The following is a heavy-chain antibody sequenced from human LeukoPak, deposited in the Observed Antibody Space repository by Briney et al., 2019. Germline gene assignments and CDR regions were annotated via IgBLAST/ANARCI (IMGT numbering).Heavy chain of an antibody. CDR3: ARRPRDSSGYYLGAFHD. Sequence: GGSLRLSCEASGFTFGSYAMTWVRQAPGKGLDWVSVIGASGADTYYADSVKGRFTVSRDNAKTTLYLHMSSLRAEDTAVYFCARRPRDSSGYYLGAFHDWGQGTTVTVSS. CDR1: GFTFGSYA. CDR2: IGASGADT. D-gene: IGHD3-22*01. J-gene: IGHJ3*01. V-gene: IGHV3-23*01.